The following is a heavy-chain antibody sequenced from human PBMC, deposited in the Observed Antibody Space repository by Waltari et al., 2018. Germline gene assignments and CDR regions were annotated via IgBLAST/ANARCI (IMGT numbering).Heavy chain of an antibody. V-gene: IGHV3-33*01. CDR3: ASLSNYDSSGYIDY. CDR2: IWYDGSNK. CDR1: GFTFSSYG. J-gene: IGHJ4*02. D-gene: IGHD3-22*01. Sequence: QVQLVESGGGVVQPGRSLRLSCAASGFTFSSYGMHWVRQAPGKGLEWVAVIWYDGSNKYYAESVKGRFTISGDNSKTTLYLQMNSLGAEDTAVYYCASLSNYDSSGYIDYWGQGTLVTVSS.